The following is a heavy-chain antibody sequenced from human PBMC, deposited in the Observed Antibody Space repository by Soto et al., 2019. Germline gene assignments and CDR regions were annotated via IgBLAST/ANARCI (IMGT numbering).Heavy chain of an antibody. CDR1: GFSFSTYS. Sequence: PGGSLRLSCAASGFSFSTYSMAWVRQAAGKGPQWVSGLSGGGANTFYIDSVRGRFTISVDNSKNTVYLQMDSLRADDTAVYYCARWSGYADARGQGTLVTVSS. CDR3: ARWSGYADA. CDR2: LSGGGANT. J-gene: IGHJ4*02. V-gene: IGHV3-23*01. D-gene: IGHD4-17*01.